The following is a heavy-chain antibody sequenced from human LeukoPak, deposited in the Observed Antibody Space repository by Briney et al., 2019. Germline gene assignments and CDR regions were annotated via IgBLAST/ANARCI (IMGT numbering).Heavy chain of an antibody. CDR1: GGSISSYY. CDR2: IYYSGST. V-gene: IGHV4-59*01. D-gene: IGHD1-26*01. CDR3: ARYGYSGSYATPFDY. Sequence: SETLSLTCTVSGGSISSYYWSWIRQPPGKGLEWIGYIYYSGSTNYNPSLKSRVTISVDTSKNQFSLKLSSVTAADTAVYYCARYGYSGSYATPFDYWGQGTLVTVSS. J-gene: IGHJ4*02.